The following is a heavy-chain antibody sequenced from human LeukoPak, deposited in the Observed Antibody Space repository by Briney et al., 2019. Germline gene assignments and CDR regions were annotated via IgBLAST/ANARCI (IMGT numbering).Heavy chain of an antibody. V-gene: IGHV3-30*18. CDR2: ISYDGSNK. D-gene: IGHD6-19*01. Sequence: PGRSLRLSCAASGFTFSSYGMHWVRQAPGKGLEWVAVISYDGSNKYYAGSVKGRFTISRDNSKNTLYLQMNSLRAEDTAVFYCAKDLRSKVAALDYWGQGTLVTVSS. J-gene: IGHJ4*02. CDR3: AKDLRSKVAALDY. CDR1: GFTFSSYG.